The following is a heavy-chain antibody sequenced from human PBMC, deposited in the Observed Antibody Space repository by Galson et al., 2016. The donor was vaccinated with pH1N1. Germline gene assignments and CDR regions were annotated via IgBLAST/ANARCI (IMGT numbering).Heavy chain of an antibody. CDR2: VDPADNEI. CDR1: GKKLSDHY. D-gene: IGHD6-19*01. CDR3: ATGRYNSGWLDF. Sequence: VKVPCKVCGKKLSDHYIHWVQPAPGKGLEWMGHVDPADNEIIYAAKFQGRVTISADTSVDTAYMELNRLTSADMAVYYCATGRYNSGWLDFWGQGTLVTVSS. J-gene: IGHJ5*01. V-gene: IGHV1-69-2*01.